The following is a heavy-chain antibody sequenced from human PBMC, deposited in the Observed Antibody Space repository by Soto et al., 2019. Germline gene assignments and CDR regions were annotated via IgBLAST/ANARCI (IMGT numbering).Heavy chain of an antibody. CDR1: GFTFSSYS. Sequence: GGSLRLSCAASGFTFSSYSMNWVRQAPGKGLEWVSSISSSSSYIYYADSVKGRFTISRDNAKNSLYLQMNSLRAEDTAVYYCARDRLLVDTVGLHYGMAVWGQGTTVTVSS. D-gene: IGHD5-12*01. V-gene: IGHV3-21*01. CDR3: ARDRLLVDTVGLHYGMAV. J-gene: IGHJ6*02. CDR2: ISSSSSYI.